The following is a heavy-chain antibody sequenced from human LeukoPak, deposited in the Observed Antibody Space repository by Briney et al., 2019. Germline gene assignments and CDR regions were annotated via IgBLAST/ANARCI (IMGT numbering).Heavy chain of an antibody. V-gene: IGHV3-23*01. CDR1: GFTISSYA. J-gene: IGHJ3*02. CDR2: ISGSGGST. D-gene: IGHD3-22*01. CDR3: AKLLNSGYTLDAFDI. Sequence: GGSLRLSCAASGFTISSYAMSWVRQAPGKGLEWDSAISGSGGSTYYADSVKGRFTISRDNSKNTLYLQMNSLRAEDTAVYYCAKLLNSGYTLDAFDIWGQGTMVTVSS.